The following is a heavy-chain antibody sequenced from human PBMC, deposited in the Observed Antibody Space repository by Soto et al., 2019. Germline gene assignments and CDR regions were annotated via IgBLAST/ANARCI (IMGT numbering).Heavy chain of an antibody. V-gene: IGHV3-74*01. CDR3: ARDRSYSLDV. Sequence: VQLVESGGGLLQPGGSLRLSCAVSGSTFSNDWMHWVRQAPGKGLVWVSHINSDGSSTNYADFVKGRFTIARDNAKNTVYLQMNSLRAEDTAVYYCARDRSYSLDVWGQGTTVTVSS. J-gene: IGHJ6*02. CDR1: GSTFSNDW. CDR2: INSDGSST.